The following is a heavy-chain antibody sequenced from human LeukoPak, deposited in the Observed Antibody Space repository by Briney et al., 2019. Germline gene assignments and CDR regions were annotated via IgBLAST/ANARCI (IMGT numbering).Heavy chain of an antibody. CDR1: GDSVSSNSAA. CDR3: ARNGIGTTYDAFGI. CDR2: TYFRSKWYN. V-gene: IGHV6-1*01. D-gene: IGHD1-1*01. J-gene: IGHJ3*02. Sequence: SQTLSLTCAISGDSVSSNSAAWNWIRQSPSRGLEWLGRTYFRSKWYNDYAVSVKSRIIINADTSKYHFSLPLNSVTPEDTAVYFCARNGIGTTYDAFGIWGQGTMVTVSS.